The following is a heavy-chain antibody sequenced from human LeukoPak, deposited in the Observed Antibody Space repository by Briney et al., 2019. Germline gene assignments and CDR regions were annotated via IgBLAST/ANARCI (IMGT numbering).Heavy chain of an antibody. D-gene: IGHD2-15*01. CDR1: GYTLTSYE. V-gene: IGHV1-8*01. Sequence: ASLKVFCKGSGYTLTSYEINWVRPATGQGLEWMGWMNPNRENTGYAQKFQGRVTMTSNTSISTAYMELSSLRSEDTAVYYCARGRGGNSDYWGQGTLVTVSS. CDR2: MNPNRENT. CDR3: ARGRGGNSDY. J-gene: IGHJ4*02.